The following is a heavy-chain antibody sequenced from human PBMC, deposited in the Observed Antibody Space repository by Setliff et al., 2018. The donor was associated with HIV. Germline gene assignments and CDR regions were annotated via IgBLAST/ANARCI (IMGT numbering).Heavy chain of an antibody. D-gene: IGHD3-22*01. V-gene: IGHV4-39*01. CDR1: DDSFSTSDYW. CDR3: ARQLASGFWAFDL. Sequence: PSETLSLTCTVSDDSFSTSDYWWAWVRQPPGKGLEWIGSIYHDGRTYYSPSLKSRVTISVDTSKNRFSLKLSSVTATDTAVYYCARQLASGFWAFDLWGQGTMVTVSS. J-gene: IGHJ3*01. CDR2: IYHDGRT.